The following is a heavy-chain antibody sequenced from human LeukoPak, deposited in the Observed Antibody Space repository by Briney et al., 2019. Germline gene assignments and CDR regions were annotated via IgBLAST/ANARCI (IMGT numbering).Heavy chain of an antibody. Sequence: GGSLRLSSAASGFTVSSNYMGWVRQAPGKGLEWVSVIYSGVSTYYADSVKGRFTISRDNSKNTLYLQMNSLRAEDTAVYYCARLMDTAMVSPRGLWYYYYGMDVWGQGTTVTVSS. V-gene: IGHV3-66*02. J-gene: IGHJ6*02. CDR1: GFTVSSNY. D-gene: IGHD5-18*01. CDR3: ARLMDTAMVSPRGLWYYYYGMDV. CDR2: IYSGVST.